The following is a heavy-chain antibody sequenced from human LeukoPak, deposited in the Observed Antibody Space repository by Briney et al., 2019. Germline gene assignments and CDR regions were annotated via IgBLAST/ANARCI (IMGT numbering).Heavy chain of an antibody. J-gene: IGHJ4*02. CDR1: GLTVSSY. Sequence: PGGSLRLSCAASGLTVSSYMSWVRQAPGKGLEWVSAISDSGGSTNYADSVKGRFTISRDNSKNTLYLQMNSLRAEDTAVYYCAKRRSSTWYYFDYWGQGTLVTVSS. CDR2: ISDSGGST. D-gene: IGHD6-13*01. CDR3: AKRRSSTWYYFDY. V-gene: IGHV3-23*01.